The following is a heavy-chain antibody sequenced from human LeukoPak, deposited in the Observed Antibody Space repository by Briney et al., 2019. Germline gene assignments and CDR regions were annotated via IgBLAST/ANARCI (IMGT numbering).Heavy chain of an antibody. CDR2: IYYSGST. J-gene: IGHJ4*02. D-gene: IGHD3-16*01. CDR3: ARWGSYAFDF. V-gene: IGHV4-39*02. CDR1: GGSISSNSYY. Sequence: PSETLSLTCTVSGGSISSNSYYWGWIRQPPGKGLEWIGSIYYSGSTYYNLSLKSRVTISVDTSKIHLSLKLSSVTAADTAVYYCARWGSYAFDFWGQGTLVTVPS.